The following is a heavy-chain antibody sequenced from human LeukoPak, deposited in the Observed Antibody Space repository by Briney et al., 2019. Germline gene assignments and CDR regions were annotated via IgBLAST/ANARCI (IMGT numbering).Heavy chain of an antibody. CDR2: IIPILGIA. CDR3: ASGQTSYLDY. Sequence: SVKVSCKASGGTFSSYTISWVRQAPGQGLEWMGRIIPILGIANYARKFQGRVTIAADKSTSTAYMELSSLRSEDTAVYYCASGQTSYLDYWGQGTLVTVSS. V-gene: IGHV1-69*02. CDR1: GGTFSSYT. D-gene: IGHD1-14*01. J-gene: IGHJ4*02.